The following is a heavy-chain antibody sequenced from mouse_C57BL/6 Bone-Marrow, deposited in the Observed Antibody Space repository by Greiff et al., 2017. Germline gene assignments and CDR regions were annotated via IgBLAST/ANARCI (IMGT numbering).Heavy chain of an antibody. CDR2: ILPGSGST. CDR1: GYTFTGYW. CDR3: ARSGAVVANYAMDY. Sequence: QVQLQQSGAELMKPGASVKLSCKATGYTFTGYWIEWVKQRPGHGLEWIGEILPGSGSTNYNEKFKGKATFTADTSSNTAYMQLSSLTTEDSASYDCARSGAVVANYAMDYWGQGTAVTVSS. D-gene: IGHD1-1*01. J-gene: IGHJ4*01. V-gene: IGHV1-9*01.